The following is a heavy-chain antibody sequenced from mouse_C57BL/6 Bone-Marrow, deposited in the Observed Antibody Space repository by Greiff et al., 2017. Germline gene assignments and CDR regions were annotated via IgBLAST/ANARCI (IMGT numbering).Heavy chain of an antibody. Sequence: EVQLQQSGAELVRPGASVKLSCTASGFNIKDDYMHWVKQRPEQGLEWIGWIDPENGDTEYASKFQGKATITADTSSNTAYLQLSSLTSEDTAVYYCTTYYNNYYYFDYWGQGTTLTVSS. CDR1: GFNIKDDY. J-gene: IGHJ2*01. D-gene: IGHD2-5*01. CDR2: IDPENGDT. CDR3: TTYYNNYYYFDY. V-gene: IGHV14-4*01.